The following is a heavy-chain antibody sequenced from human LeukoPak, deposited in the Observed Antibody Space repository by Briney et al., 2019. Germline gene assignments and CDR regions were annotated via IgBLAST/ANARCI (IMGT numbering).Heavy chain of an antibody. CDR3: AGRRVLDASFDY. V-gene: IGHV3-66*02. CDR1: GFTVSNNY. CDR2: IYSGDNT. Sequence: PGGSLTLSCAASGFTVSNNYMSWVRQAPGTGLEWVSVIYSGDNTYYVESVKGRFTISRDNSKNTLFLQMNRLRAEDTAVYYCAGRRVLDASFDYWGQGTLVTVSS. J-gene: IGHJ4*02. D-gene: IGHD3-16*01.